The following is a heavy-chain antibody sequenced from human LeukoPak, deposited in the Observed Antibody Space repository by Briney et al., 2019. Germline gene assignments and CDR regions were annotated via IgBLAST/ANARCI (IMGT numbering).Heavy chain of an antibody. D-gene: IGHD4-23*01. V-gene: IGHV4-59*01. Sequence: SETLSLTCAVSDGSISTFYWSWIRQPPGKGLEWIGYIHYSGTTYYNPSLKSRVTMSVNTSKHQFSPEMTSVTAADTAVYYCARVNLGQLLYWYFDLWGRGTLVTVSS. CDR1: DGSISTFY. CDR3: ARVNLGQLLYWYFDL. CDR2: IHYSGTT. J-gene: IGHJ2*01.